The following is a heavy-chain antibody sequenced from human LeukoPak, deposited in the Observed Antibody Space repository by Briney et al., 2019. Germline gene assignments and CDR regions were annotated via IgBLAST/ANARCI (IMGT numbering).Heavy chain of an antibody. J-gene: IGHJ5*02. CDR2: INHSGST. V-gene: IGHV4-34*01. Sequence: SETLSLTCAVYGGSFSGYYWSWIRQPPGKGLEWIGEINHSGSTNYNPSLKSRVTISLDTSKNQFSLKLSSVTAADTAVYYCARLSPRVGPYLRLPNNWFDPWGQGTLVTVSS. CDR1: GGSFSGYY. CDR3: ARLSPRVGPYLRLPNNWFDP. D-gene: IGHD2-15*01.